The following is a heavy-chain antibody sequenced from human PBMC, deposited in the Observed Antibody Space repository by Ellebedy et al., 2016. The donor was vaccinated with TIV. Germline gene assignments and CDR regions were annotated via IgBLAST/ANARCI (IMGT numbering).Heavy chain of an antibody. Sequence: GESLKISCAAPGFTFSTYAMGWVRQAPGKGLEWVSGISDSGQSTNYADSVKGRFTISRDISKNTLYLQMNSRRAEDTAVYSCATTSGDGTGWYGRNDYWGQGTLVTVSS. D-gene: IGHD6-19*01. CDR1: GFTFSTYA. J-gene: IGHJ4*02. V-gene: IGHV3-23*01. CDR3: ATTSGDGTGWYGRNDY. CDR2: ISDSGQST.